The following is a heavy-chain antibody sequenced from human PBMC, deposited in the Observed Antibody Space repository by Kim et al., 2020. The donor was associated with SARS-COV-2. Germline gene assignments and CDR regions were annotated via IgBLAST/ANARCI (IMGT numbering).Heavy chain of an antibody. CDR1: GFTFSHYW. CDR2: INSEGSTT. J-gene: IGHJ4*02. Sequence: GGSLRLSCAASGFTFSHYWMHWVRQAPGKGLVWVSRINSEGSTTTYADSVKGRFFMSRDNAKNTLYLQMNSLRAEDTAVYYCTRAYDSGDYVSSGGYWGRGTLVTVSS. V-gene: IGHV3-74*03. CDR3: TRAYDSGDYVSSGGY. D-gene: IGHD4-17*01.